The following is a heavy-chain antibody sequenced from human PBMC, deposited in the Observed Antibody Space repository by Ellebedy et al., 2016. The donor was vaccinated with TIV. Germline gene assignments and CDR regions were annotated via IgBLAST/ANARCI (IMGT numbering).Heavy chain of an antibody. CDR2: ITGSGGSL. Sequence: GESLKISCAASGFTFASYAMSWVRQAPGKGLEWVSIITGSGGSLYYADSVKGRFTISRDNSKNTLHLQMDSLRAEDTAIYYCARDPNWGSIDSWGQGILVTVSS. CDR3: ARDPNWGSIDS. J-gene: IGHJ4*02. V-gene: IGHV3-23*01. D-gene: IGHD7-27*01. CDR1: GFTFASYA.